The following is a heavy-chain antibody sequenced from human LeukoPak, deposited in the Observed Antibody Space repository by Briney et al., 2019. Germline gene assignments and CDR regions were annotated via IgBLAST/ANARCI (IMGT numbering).Heavy chain of an antibody. CDR2: IRQDGSVQ. J-gene: IGHJ4*02. CDR3: ARQPLVGGAPFDY. CDR1: GFTFSSYW. V-gene: IGHV3-7*01. D-gene: IGHD2-15*01. Sequence: GGSLRLSCAASGFTFSSYWMSWVRQAPGKGLEWVANIRQDGSVQNYVDSVKGRFTISRDNPKNSVYLQMSSLRAEDTAVYYCARQPLVGGAPFDYWGQGTLVTVSS.